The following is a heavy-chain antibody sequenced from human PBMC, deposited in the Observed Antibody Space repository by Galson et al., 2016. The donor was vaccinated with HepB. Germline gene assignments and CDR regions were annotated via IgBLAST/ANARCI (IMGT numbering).Heavy chain of an antibody. D-gene: IGHD6-25*01. CDR2: IKEDGSEI. Sequence: SLRLSCAASGFTFTDYWMSWVRQAPGKGLEWVANIKEDGSEITYVDSVRGRFTISRDNAKNSLFLQMNRLGVEDTAVYYCARDRQRHYYFYGMDVWGHGTTVTVSS. CDR1: GFTFTDYW. V-gene: IGHV3-7*01. CDR3: ARDRQRHYYFYGMDV. J-gene: IGHJ6*02.